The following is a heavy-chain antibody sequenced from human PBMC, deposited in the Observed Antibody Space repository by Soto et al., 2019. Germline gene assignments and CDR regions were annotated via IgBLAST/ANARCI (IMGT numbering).Heavy chain of an antibody. Sequence: PSETLSLTCTVSGGSISSGGYYCSWIRQHPGKGLEWIGYIYYSGSTYYNPSLKSRVTISVDTSKNQFSLKLSSVTAADTAVYYCARGVGYCGGDCYSYYFDYWGQGTLVTVSS. CDR2: IYYSGST. V-gene: IGHV4-31*03. D-gene: IGHD2-21*02. CDR1: GGSISSGGYY. J-gene: IGHJ4*02. CDR3: ARGVGYCGGDCYSYYFDY.